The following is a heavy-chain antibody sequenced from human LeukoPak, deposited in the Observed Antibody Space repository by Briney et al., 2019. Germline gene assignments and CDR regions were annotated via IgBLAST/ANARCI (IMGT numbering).Heavy chain of an antibody. Sequence: GGSLRLSCVVSGLTVKSNYMSWVRQAPGKGLEWGSVIYSGGTTNYADSVKGRFIVYRDNSKNTLYLQMNSLRAEDTAVYYCANKVTTGYWGQGTLVTVSS. CDR1: GLTVKSNY. J-gene: IGHJ4*02. D-gene: IGHD1-14*01. V-gene: IGHV3-66*01. CDR2: IYSGGTT. CDR3: ANKVTTGY.